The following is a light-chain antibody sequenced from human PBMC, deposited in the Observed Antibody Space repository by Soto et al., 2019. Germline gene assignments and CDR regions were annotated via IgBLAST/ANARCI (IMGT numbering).Light chain of an antibody. CDR2: AAS. J-gene: IGKJ5*01. Sequence: AIRMTQSPSSLSASTGDRVTITCRASQGISSYLAWYQQKPGKAPKLLIYAASTLQSGVPSRFSGSGSGTEFTLTISRLQPEDFATYYCQHYNNWPPITFGQGTRLEIK. CDR3: QHYNNWPPIT. CDR1: QGISSY. V-gene: IGKV1-8*01.